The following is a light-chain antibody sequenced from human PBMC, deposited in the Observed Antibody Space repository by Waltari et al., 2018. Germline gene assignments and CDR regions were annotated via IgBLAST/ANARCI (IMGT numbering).Light chain of an antibody. CDR3: NSRDSSGNLRL. CDR1: SRRSYY. CDR2: GKN. Sequence: SSELTQDPAVSVALGQTVRITCQGDSRRSYYASWYQQKAGQAPVLVMFGKNNRPSGIPDRFSGSSSGNTASLTITGVQAEDESDYYCNSRDSSGNLRLFGGGTKLTVL. V-gene: IGLV3-19*01. J-gene: IGLJ3*02.